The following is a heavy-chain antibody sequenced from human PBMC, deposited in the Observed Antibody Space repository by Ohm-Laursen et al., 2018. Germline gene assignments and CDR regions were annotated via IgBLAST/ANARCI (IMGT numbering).Heavy chain of an antibody. Sequence: SLRLSCAASGFTFSDYSMNWVRQAPGKGLEWVSYISSLSSTIFYADSVKGRFTISRDNAKNALYLQMNSLRAEDMAVYYCARDLGHSYGYGYWGQGTLVTASS. V-gene: IGHV3-48*01. CDR1: GFTFSDYS. CDR2: ISSLSSTI. CDR3: ARDLGHSYGYGY. J-gene: IGHJ4*02. D-gene: IGHD5-18*01.